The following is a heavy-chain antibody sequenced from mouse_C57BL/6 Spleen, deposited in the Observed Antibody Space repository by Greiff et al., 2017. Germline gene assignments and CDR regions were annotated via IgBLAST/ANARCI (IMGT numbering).Heavy chain of an antibody. CDR2: INPSNGGT. Sequence: QVQLQQPGTELVKPGASVKLSCKASGYTFTSYWLPWVKQRPGQGLEWIGNINPSNGGTNYNEKVKSKATLTVDKSSSTAYMHLSSLTSEDSAVDYCAYGYGGAWFAYWGQGTLVTVSA. CDR1: GYTFTSYW. CDR3: AYGYGGAWFAY. D-gene: IGHD2-2*01. J-gene: IGHJ3*01. V-gene: IGHV1-53*01.